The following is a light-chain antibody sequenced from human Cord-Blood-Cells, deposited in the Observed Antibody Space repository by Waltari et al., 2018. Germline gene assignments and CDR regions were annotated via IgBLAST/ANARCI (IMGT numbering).Light chain of an antibody. CDR1: LSISSW. CDR2: KAS. V-gene: IGKV1-5*03. Sequence: ASVGDIVIIACRASLSISSWLALYKQKPGKAAKLLIYKASSLESWVPSRFSGSGSGTEFTLTISSLQPDDFATYYCQQYNSYSPTFGGGTKVEIK. J-gene: IGKJ4*01. CDR3: QQYNSYSPT.